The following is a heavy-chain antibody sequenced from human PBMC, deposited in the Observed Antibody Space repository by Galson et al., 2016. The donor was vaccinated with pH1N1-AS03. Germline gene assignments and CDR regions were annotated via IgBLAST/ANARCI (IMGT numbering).Heavy chain of an antibody. CDR1: GYSFTNYW. J-gene: IGHJ4*02. CDR2: FDPSDSHT. CDR3: ARGYSGFGFVY. V-gene: IGHV5-10-1*01. Sequence: QSGAEVKKPGESLRISCKGSGYSFTNYWINWVRQMPGKGLEWMGRFDPSDSHTSYSPSFQGHFTFSADKSINTAYLQWSSLKSSDTAIYYLARGYSGFGFVYWGQGTLVTVSS. D-gene: IGHD5-12*01.